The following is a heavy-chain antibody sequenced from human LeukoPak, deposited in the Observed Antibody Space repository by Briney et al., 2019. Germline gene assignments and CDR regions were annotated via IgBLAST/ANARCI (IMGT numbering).Heavy chain of an antibody. CDR1: GFSLSNNG. V-gene: IGHV3-23*01. Sequence: GGSLRLSCAASGFSLSNNGMSWVRQAPGKGLEWVSTISESDKATYYADSVRGRFTISGDISKNTLFLQMSSLRVEDTAVYYCTKGDSGWCPIDFWGQGALVTVSS. CDR3: TKGDSGWCPIDF. CDR2: ISESDKAT. D-gene: IGHD6-19*01. J-gene: IGHJ4*02.